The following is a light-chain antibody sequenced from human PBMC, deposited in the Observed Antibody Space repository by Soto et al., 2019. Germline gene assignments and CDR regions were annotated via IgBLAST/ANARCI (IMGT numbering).Light chain of an antibody. J-gene: IGKJ1*01. V-gene: IGKV3-20*01. Sequence: EIVLTQSPDILSLSPGERATLSCRASQTVTSSYFAWYQQRPGQAPRLLIYGTSSRATGIPDRFSGSGSGKDFTLTISSLDPEDFAVYYCQQYGGSRWTFGQGTKVEIK. CDR1: QTVTSSY. CDR3: QQYGGSRWT. CDR2: GTS.